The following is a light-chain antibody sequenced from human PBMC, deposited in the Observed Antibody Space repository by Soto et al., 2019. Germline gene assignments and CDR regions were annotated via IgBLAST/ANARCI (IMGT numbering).Light chain of an antibody. J-gene: IGLJ1*01. CDR1: SSDVGGYDY. Sequence: QSALTQPASVSGSPGQSITISCTGTSSDVGGYDYVSWYQQHPGKAPKLMIYEVSNRPSGVSNRFSGSKSGNTASLTISGLQAEDEADYYCSSYTGSNTLYVFGSGTKLTVL. CDR2: EVS. V-gene: IGLV2-14*01. CDR3: SSYTGSNTLYV.